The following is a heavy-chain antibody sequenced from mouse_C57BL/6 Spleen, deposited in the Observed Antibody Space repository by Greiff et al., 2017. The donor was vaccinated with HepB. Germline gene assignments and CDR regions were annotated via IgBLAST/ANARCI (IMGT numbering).Heavy chain of an antibody. Sequence: EVMLVESGGDLVKPGGSLKLSCAASGFTFSSYGMSWVRQTPDKRLEWVATISSGGSYTYYPDSVKGRFTISRDNAKNTLYLQMSSLKSEDTAMYYCARRDNYYAMDYWGQGTSDTVSS. CDR1: GFTFSSYG. D-gene: IGHD3-3*01. CDR3: ARRDNYYAMDY. J-gene: IGHJ4*01. CDR2: ISSGGSYT. V-gene: IGHV5-6*02.